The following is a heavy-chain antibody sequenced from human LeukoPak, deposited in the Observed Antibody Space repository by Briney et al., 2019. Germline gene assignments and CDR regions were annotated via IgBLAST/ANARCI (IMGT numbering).Heavy chain of an antibody. V-gene: IGHV1-18*01. J-gene: IGHJ6*03. CDR1: GYTFTSYG. Sequence: ASVKVSCKASGYTFTSYGISWVRQAPGQGLEWMGWISAYNGNTNYAQKLQGRVTMTTDTSTSTAYMELRSLRSDDTAVYYCARDYYGSGSYYSRHYYYYMDVWGKGTTVTVSS. CDR3: ARDYYGSGSYYSRHYYYYMDV. D-gene: IGHD3-10*01. CDR2: ISAYNGNT.